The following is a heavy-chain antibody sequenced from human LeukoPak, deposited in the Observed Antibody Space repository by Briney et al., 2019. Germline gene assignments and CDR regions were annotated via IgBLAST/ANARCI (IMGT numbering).Heavy chain of an antibody. J-gene: IGHJ4*02. Sequence: GASVTVSCKASGYTFTSYGISWVRQAPGQGLEGMGWISDYNGNTNYAQKLQGRVTMTTDTTTSTAYMELRSLRSDDTAVYYCARDWITMVRGVMGDYWGQGTLVTVSS. D-gene: IGHD3-10*01. V-gene: IGHV1-18*01. CDR3: ARDWITMVRGVMGDY. CDR2: ISDYNGNT. CDR1: GYTFTSYG.